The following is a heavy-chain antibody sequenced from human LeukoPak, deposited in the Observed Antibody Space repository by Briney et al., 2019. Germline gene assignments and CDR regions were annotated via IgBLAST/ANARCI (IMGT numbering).Heavy chain of an antibody. D-gene: IGHD3-10*01. CDR1: GGSISSYY. Sequence: PSETLSLTCTVSGGSISSYYWSWIRQPPGKGLEWIGYIYYSGSTNYNPSLKSRVTISVDTSKNQFSLKLSSVTAADTAVYYCARDRGALRYYGSGSLDYWGQGTLVTVSS. V-gene: IGHV4-59*01. CDR3: ARDRGALRYYGSGSLDY. J-gene: IGHJ4*02. CDR2: IYYSGST.